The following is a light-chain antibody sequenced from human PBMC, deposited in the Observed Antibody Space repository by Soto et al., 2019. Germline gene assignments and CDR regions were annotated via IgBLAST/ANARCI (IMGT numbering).Light chain of an antibody. CDR1: SSDVGSYNL. Sequence: QSVLTQPASVSGSPGQSITISCTGTSSDVGSYNLVSWYQQHPGKAPKLMIYEGSKRPSGVSNRFSGSKSGNTASLTISGLQAEDEADYYCCSYAGPGVFGGGTKLTVL. V-gene: IGLV2-23*01. J-gene: IGLJ2*01. CDR2: EGS. CDR3: CSYAGPGV.